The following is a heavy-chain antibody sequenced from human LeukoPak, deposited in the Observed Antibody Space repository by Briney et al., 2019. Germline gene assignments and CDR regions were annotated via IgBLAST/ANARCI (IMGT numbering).Heavy chain of an antibody. J-gene: IGHJ5*02. CDR3: ARTIEGYNWFGP. CDR1: GGSISGYY. V-gene: IGHV4-59*01. CDR2: IYYSGST. Sequence: SETLSLTCTVSGGSISGYYWSWIRQPPGKGLEWIGYIYYSGSTNYNPSLKSRVTISVDTSKNQFSLKLLSVTAADTAVYYCARTIEGYNWFGPWGQGTLVTVSS.